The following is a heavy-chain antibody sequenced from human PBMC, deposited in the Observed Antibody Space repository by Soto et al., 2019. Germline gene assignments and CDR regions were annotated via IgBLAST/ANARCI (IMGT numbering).Heavy chain of an antibody. CDR1: GFTFSDYT. D-gene: IGHD5-12*01. V-gene: IGHV3-30-3*01. CDR2: MSSDGGNT. Sequence: QVQLVESGGGVVQPGRSLRLSCAASGFTFSDYTKHWVRQAPGKELEWVALMSSDGGNTHYTDSVKGRFTISRDNSKNTLYLQMDSLRPEDTTVYYCARDYGDGYYYFDLWGQGTLVTVSS. J-gene: IGHJ4*02. CDR3: ARDYGDGYYYFDL.